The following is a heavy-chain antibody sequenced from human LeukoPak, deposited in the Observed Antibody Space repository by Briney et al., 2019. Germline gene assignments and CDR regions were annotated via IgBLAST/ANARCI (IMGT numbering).Heavy chain of an antibody. J-gene: IGHJ4*02. Sequence: PGGSLRLSCAASGFTFSSYGMHWVRQAPGKGLEWVAVISYDGSNEYYADSVKGRFTISRDNSKNTLYLQMNSLRAEDTAVYYCAKGRSGNQPPFDYWGQGTLVTVSS. D-gene: IGHD1-14*01. CDR1: GFTFSSYG. CDR3: AKGRSGNQPPFDY. V-gene: IGHV3-30*18. CDR2: ISYDGSNE.